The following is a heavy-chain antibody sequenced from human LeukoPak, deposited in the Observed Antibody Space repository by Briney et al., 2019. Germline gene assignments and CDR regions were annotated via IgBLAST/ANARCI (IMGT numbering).Heavy chain of an antibody. Sequence: ASVKVSCKASGYTFTSYGISWVRQAPGQGLEWMGWISAYNGNTNYAQKFQGRVTMTRDTSISTAYMELSRLRSDDTAVYYCAREGGISSGLTHYWGQGTLVTVSS. J-gene: IGHJ4*02. CDR2: ISAYNGNT. CDR3: AREGGISSGLTHY. D-gene: IGHD3-22*01. V-gene: IGHV1-18*01. CDR1: GYTFTSYG.